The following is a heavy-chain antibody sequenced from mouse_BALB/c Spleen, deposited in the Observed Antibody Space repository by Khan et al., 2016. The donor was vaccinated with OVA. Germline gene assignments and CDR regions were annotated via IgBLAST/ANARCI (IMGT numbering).Heavy chain of an antibody. J-gene: IGHJ2*01. D-gene: IGHD1-1*01. CDR1: GYTFINYW. CDR3: ARRGLRWDFDY. CDR2: INPSTAYT. Sequence: QMQLEESGAELAKPGASVKMSCKASGYTFINYWILWVKQRPGQGLEWIGYINPSTAYTEYNQNFKDKATLTADKSSRTAYMQLSSLTSDDSAVYYCARRGLRWDFDYWGQGTTLTVST. V-gene: IGHV1-7*01.